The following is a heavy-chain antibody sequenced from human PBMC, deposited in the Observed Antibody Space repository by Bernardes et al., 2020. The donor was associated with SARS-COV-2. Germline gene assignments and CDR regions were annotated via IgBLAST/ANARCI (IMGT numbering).Heavy chain of an antibody. D-gene: IGHD3-22*01. V-gene: IGHV5-51*01. CDR3: AKSGYDSSGYPGDHYFDY. J-gene: IGHJ4*02. Sequence: GESLKISCKASGYSFTNYWIGWVRQMPGKGLEWMRIIYPGDGDTRYRPSFQGQVTISADKSISTAYLQWSSLKASDTAIYYCAKSGYDSSGYPGDHYFDYWGQGSLVTVSS. CDR2: IYPGDGDT. CDR1: GYSFTNYW.